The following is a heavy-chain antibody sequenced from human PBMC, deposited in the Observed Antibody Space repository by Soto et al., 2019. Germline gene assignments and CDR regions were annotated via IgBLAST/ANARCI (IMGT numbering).Heavy chain of an antibody. D-gene: IGHD3-9*01. CDR1: GYSFTSYW. V-gene: IGHV5-51*01. CDR3: ASQYYDILTDGRGWFDP. J-gene: IGHJ5*02. Sequence: GESLKISCKGSGYSFTSYWIGWVRQMPGKGLEWMGIIYPGDSDTRYSPSFQGQVTISADKSISTAYLQWSSLKASDTAMYYCASQYYDILTDGRGWFDPWGQGTLVTVSS. CDR2: IYPGDSDT.